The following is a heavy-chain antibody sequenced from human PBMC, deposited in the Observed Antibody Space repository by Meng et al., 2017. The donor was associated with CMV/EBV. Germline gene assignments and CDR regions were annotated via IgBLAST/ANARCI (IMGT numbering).Heavy chain of an antibody. CDR3: ARRGGSVVVPAAHFDY. J-gene: IGHJ4*02. CDR2: ISSSSSYI. Sequence: GGSLRLSCAASGFTFSSYSMNWVRQAPGKGLEWVSSISSSSSYIYYADSVKGRFTISRDNAKNSLYLQMNSLRAEDTAVYYCARRGGSVVVPAAHFDYWGQGALVTVSS. D-gene: IGHD2-2*01. V-gene: IGHV3-21*01. CDR1: GFTFSSYS.